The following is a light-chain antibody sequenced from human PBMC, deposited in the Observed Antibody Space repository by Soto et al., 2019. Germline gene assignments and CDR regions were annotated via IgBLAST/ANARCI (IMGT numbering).Light chain of an antibody. Sequence: IQLTQSPSSLSASVGDRVTITCQSSQDIHNSLAWYQHKPGKAPNLLIYAASTLQSGVPSRFSGSGSGTDFIPTISSLQAEDFSTYYCQLLNSYPPITLGQGARLEIK. CDR3: QLLNSYPPIT. J-gene: IGKJ5*01. V-gene: IGKV1-9*01. CDR2: AAS. CDR1: QDIHNS.